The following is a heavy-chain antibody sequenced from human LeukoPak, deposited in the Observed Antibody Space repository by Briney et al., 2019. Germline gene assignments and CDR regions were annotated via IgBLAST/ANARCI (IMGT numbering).Heavy chain of an antibody. CDR3: TRIASLWFDP. J-gene: IGHJ5*02. CDR1: GGSISSNSDY. V-gene: IGHV4-39*02. CDR2: IYYSGST. D-gene: IGHD6-6*01. Sequence: SDTLSLTCSVSGGSISSNSDYWGWIRQPPGKGLEWIGSIYYSGSTYHNPSLKSRVAISVDTSKNHFSLRLSSVTAADTAVYYCTRIASLWFDPWGQGTLVTVSS.